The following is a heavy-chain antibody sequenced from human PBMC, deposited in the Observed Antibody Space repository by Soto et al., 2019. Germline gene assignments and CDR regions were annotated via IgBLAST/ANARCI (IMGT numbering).Heavy chain of an antibody. V-gene: IGHV3-30-3*01. CDR1: GFTFSSYA. CDR2: ISYDGSNK. J-gene: IGHJ6*02. CDR3: AREIYYDSGAYGMDV. D-gene: IGHD3-22*01. Sequence: QVQLVESGGGVVQPGRSLRLSCAASGFTFSSYAMHWVRQAPGKGLEWVAVISYDGSNKYYADSVKGRFTISRDNSKNTLYLQMNSLRAEDTAVYYCAREIYYDSGAYGMDVWGQGTTVTVSS.